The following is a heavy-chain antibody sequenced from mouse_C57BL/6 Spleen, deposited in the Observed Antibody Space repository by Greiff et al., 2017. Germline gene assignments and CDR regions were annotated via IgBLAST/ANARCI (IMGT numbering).Heavy chain of an antibody. D-gene: IGHD1-1*01. CDR1: GYTFTSYW. V-gene: IGHV1-55*01. J-gene: IGHJ2*01. CDR3: TRITAVVRYFDY. Sequence: QVQLQQPGAELVKPGASVKMSCKASGYTFTSYWITWVKQRPGQGLEWIGDICPGSGSTNYNAKFKSKATLTVDTSSSTAYMLLSSLTSAAAAVYCCTRITAVVRYFDYWGQGTTLTVSS. CDR2: ICPGSGST.